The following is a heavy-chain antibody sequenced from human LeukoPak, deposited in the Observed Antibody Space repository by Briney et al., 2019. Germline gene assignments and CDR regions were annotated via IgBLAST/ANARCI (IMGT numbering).Heavy chain of an antibody. J-gene: IGHJ4*02. CDR2: ISYDGSNK. CDR3: ATDFAEAFDY. Sequence: GRSLRLSCAASGFTFNSYNMHWVRQAPGKGLEWVAVISYDGSNKYYADPVMGRFTISRDNFKNTLYLQMSSLRTEDTAVYYCATDFAEAFDYWGQGTLVTVSS. V-gene: IGHV3-30*04. CDR1: GFTFNSYN.